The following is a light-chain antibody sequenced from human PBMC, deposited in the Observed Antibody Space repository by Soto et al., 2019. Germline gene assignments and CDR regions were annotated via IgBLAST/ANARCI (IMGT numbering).Light chain of an antibody. CDR2: DVT. J-gene: IGLJ2*01. CDR1: SSDVGGYEF. V-gene: IGLV2-14*01. CDR3: SSYPTSIVI. Sequence: QSALTQPASVSGSPGQSITISCTGTSSDVGGYEFVSWYQQRPGKAPKLVIYDVTYRPSGVSDRFSGSKSGNTASLTISGLQAEDEADYYCSSYPTSIVIFGGGTKVTVL.